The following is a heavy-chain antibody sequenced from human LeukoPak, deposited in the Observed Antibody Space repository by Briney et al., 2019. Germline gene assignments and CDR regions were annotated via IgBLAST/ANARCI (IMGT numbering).Heavy chain of an antibody. CDR1: GYTFTSYG. CDR2: ISAYNGNT. Sequence: ASVKVSCKASGYTFTSYGISWVRQAPGQGLEWMGWISAYNGNTNYAQKLQGRVTMTTDTSTSTAYMELRSLRSDDTAVYYCARVSGARAGYSYYYYYYMDVWGKGTTVTISS. CDR3: ARVSGARAGYSYYYYYYMDV. J-gene: IGHJ6*03. V-gene: IGHV1-18*01. D-gene: IGHD3-9*01.